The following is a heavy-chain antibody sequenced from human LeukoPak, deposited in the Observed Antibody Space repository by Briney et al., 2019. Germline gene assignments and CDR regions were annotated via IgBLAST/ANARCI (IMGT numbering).Heavy chain of an antibody. CDR1: GGSISSGSYY. CDR3: ARDDYKENEYYFDF. CDR2: IYSTAST. D-gene: IGHD4-11*01. Sequence: SETLSLTCTVSGGSISSGSYYWSWIRQPAGKGLEWIGRIYSTASTNYNPSLKSRVTISVDTSRNQFSLRLSSVTAADTAVYYCARDDYKENEYYFDFWGQGTLVTVSS. V-gene: IGHV4-61*02. J-gene: IGHJ4*02.